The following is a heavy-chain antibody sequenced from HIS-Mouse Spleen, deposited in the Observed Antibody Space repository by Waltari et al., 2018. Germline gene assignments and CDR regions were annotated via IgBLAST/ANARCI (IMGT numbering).Heavy chain of an antibody. V-gene: IGHV4-39*07. D-gene: IGHD6-13*01. Sequence: QLQLQESGPGLVKPLETLSLTCTVSGGSISSSSYYWGWIRQPPGKGLEWIGSIYYSGSTYYNPALKGRVTISVDTSKNQFSLKLSSVTAADTAVYYCAREIPYSSSWYDWYFDLWGRGTLVTVSS. CDR1: GGSISSSSYY. CDR2: IYYSGST. CDR3: AREIPYSSSWYDWYFDL. J-gene: IGHJ2*01.